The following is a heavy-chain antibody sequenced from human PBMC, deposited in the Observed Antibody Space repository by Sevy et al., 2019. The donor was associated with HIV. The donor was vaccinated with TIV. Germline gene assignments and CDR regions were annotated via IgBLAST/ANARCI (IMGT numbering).Heavy chain of an antibody. CDR1: GGTFSRYG. Sequence: ASVKVSCKASGGTFSRYGISWVRQAPGQGLEWMGGIIPILGTVNYAQKFQGRVTITADESTKTAYMELSSLRSEDTAVYYCARGGGNGWYYFDYWGQETLVTVYS. CDR2: IIPILGTV. V-gene: IGHV1-69*13. D-gene: IGHD6-19*01. J-gene: IGHJ4*02. CDR3: ARGGGNGWYYFDY.